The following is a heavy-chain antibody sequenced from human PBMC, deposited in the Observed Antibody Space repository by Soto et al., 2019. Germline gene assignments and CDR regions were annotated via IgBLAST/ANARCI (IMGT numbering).Heavy chain of an antibody. CDR1: GGSMISYY. CDR2: INHSGST. D-gene: IGHD7-27*01. J-gene: IGHJ5*02. V-gene: IGHV4-59*12. CDR3: ARVPGP. Sequence: SETLSLTCTVSGGSMISYYWSWIRQPPGKGLEWIGEINHSGSTYYNPSLKSRVTISVDRSKNQFSLKLSSVTAADTAVYYCARVPGPWGQGTLVTVSS.